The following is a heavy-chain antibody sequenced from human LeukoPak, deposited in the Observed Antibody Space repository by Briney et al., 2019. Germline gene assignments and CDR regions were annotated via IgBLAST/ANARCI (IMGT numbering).Heavy chain of an antibody. CDR3: AREVPPMVRGVSFGDPGDDAFDI. Sequence: SETLSLTCTVSGGSISSGDFYWSWIRQPPGKGLEWIGYIYYSGSTNYNPSLKSRVTISVDKSKNQFSLKLSSVTAADTAVYYCAREVPPMVRGVSFGDPGDDAFDIWGQGTMVTVSS. V-gene: IGHV4-30-4*01. D-gene: IGHD3-10*01. J-gene: IGHJ3*02. CDR2: IYYSGST. CDR1: GGSISSGDFY.